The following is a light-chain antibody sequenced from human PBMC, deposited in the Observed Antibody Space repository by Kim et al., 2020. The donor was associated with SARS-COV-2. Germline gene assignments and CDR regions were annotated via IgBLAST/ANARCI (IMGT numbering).Light chain of an antibody. CDR2: QDS. J-gene: IGLJ2*01. V-gene: IGLV3-1*01. CDR3: QAWDSSTADVV. Sequence: SYELTQPPSVSVSPGQTASITCSGDKLGDKYACWYQQKPGQSPVLVIYQDSKRPSGIPERFSGSNSGNTATLTISGTQAMDEADYCCQAWDSSTADVVFGGGTQLTVL. CDR1: KLGDKY.